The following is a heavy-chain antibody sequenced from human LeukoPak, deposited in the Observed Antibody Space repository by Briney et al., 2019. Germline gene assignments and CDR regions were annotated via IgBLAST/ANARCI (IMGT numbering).Heavy chain of an antibody. V-gene: IGHV3-21*01. CDR2: ISSSSSYI. CDR3: ARGGSSGWYFDY. J-gene: IGHJ4*02. Sequence: PGGSLRLSCAAPGFTFSSYSMNWVRQAPGKGLEWVSSISSSSSYIYYADSVKGRFTISRDNAKNSLYLQMNSLRAEDTAVYYCARGGSSGWYFDYWGQGTLVTVSS. D-gene: IGHD6-19*01. CDR1: GFTFSSYS.